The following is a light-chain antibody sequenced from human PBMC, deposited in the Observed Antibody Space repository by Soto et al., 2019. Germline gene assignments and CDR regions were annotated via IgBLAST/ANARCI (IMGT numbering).Light chain of an antibody. CDR3: AAWDDSLRGV. J-gene: IGLJ3*02. CDR1: SSNIGANYD. Sequence: QSVLTQPPSVSGAPGQRVTISCTGSSSNIGANYDVHWYQQRPGSAPKLLIFANTNRPSGVPDRFSGSKSGTSASLAISGLRSEDEADYYCAAWDDSLRGVFGGGTKVTVL. CDR2: ANT. V-gene: IGLV1-40*01.